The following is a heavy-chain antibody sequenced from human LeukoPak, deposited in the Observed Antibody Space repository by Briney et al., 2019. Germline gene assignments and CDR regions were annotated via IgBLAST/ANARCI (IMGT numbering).Heavy chain of an antibody. Sequence: ASVKVSCKASGGTCSSYAISCVRQDPGQGLEWMGGIIPIFGTANYAKKFQGRVTITADESTSTAYMELSSLRSEDTAVYYCARDEPAPNYDILTGYYRNYYYGMDVWGKGTTVTVSS. J-gene: IGHJ6*04. D-gene: IGHD3-9*01. CDR3: ARDEPAPNYDILTGYYRNYYYGMDV. V-gene: IGHV1-69*13. CDR1: GGTCSSYA. CDR2: IIPIFGTA.